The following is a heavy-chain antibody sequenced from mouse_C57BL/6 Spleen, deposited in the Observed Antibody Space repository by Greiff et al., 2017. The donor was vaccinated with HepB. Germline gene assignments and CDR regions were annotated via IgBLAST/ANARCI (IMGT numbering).Heavy chain of an antibody. CDR2: IHPSDSDT. Sequence: QVQLQQSGAELVKPGASVKVSCKASGYTFTSYWMHWVKQRPGQGLEWIGRIHPSDSDTNYNQKFKGKATLTVDKSSSTAYMQLSSLTSGDSAVYYCAIRGAQATVLYAMDDWGQGTSVTVSS. V-gene: IGHV1-74*01. D-gene: IGHD3-2*02. CDR3: AIRGAQATVLYAMDD. CDR1: GYTFTSYW. J-gene: IGHJ4*01.